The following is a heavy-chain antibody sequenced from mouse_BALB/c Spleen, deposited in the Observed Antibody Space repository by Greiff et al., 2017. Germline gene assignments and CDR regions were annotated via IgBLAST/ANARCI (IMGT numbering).Heavy chain of an antibody. CDR2: INPSSGYT. D-gene: IGHD1-1*01. CDR1: GYTFTSYT. J-gene: IGHJ4*01. CDR3: AKGNYYGYYAMDY. V-gene: IGHV1-4*02. Sequence: QVQLQQSAAELARPGASVKMSCKASGYTFTSYTMHWVKQRPGQGLEWIGYINPSSGYTEYNQKFKDKTTLTADKSSSTAYMQLSSLTSEDPAVYYCAKGNYYGYYAMDYWGQGTSVTVSS.